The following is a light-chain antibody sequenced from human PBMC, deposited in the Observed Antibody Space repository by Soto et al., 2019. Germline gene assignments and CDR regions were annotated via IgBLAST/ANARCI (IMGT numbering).Light chain of an antibody. V-gene: IGLV2-14*01. CDR1: SSDVGVYNY. J-gene: IGLJ1*01. Sequence: QSVLTQPASVSGSPGQSITISCTGTSSDVGVYNYVSWYQQHPGKAPKLMIYDVSNRPSGVSNRFSGSKSGNTASLTISSLQAEDEADYYCSSYTSSSTLYVFGTGTKLTVL. CDR2: DVS. CDR3: SSYTSSSTLYV.